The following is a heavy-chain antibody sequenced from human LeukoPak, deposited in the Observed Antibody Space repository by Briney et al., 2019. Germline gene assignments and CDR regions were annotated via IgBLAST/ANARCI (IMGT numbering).Heavy chain of an antibody. Sequence: ASVKVSCKVSGYTLTELSMHWVRQAPGKGLEWMGGFDPEDGETIYAQKFQGRVTMTEDTSTDTAYMELSSLRSEDTAVYYCATVPSTYYDYVWGSYRKMYYFDYWGQGTLVTVSS. CDR1: GYTLTELS. V-gene: IGHV1-24*01. D-gene: IGHD3-16*02. CDR2: FDPEDGET. CDR3: ATVPSTYYDYVWGSYRKMYYFDY. J-gene: IGHJ4*02.